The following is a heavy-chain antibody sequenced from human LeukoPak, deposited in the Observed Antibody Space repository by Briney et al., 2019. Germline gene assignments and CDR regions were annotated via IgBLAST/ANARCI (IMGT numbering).Heavy chain of an antibody. D-gene: IGHD3-3*01. Sequence: SVKVSCTASGGTLSSYSIRWVRQAPGQGLEWMGRIIPILGRANYAEKVQGRVTITADKSTSTAYMQLSSLRSEDTAVYYCASYSGRISIIGGVQETYYYYMDVWGKGTTVTVSS. CDR1: GGTLSSYS. CDR2: IIPILGRA. J-gene: IGHJ6*03. V-gene: IGHV1-69*06. CDR3: ASYSGRISIIGGVQETYYYYMDV.